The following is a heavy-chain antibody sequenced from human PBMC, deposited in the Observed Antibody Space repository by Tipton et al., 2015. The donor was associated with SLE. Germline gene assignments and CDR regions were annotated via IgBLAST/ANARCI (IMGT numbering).Heavy chain of an antibody. D-gene: IGHD2-15*01. CDR2: IYPDGIT. CDR3: ARVMGYCSGGSCWNFDY. V-gene: IGHV3-53*01. CDR1: GFHVGSYY. Sequence: GSLRLSCAISGFHVGSYYMSWVRQAPGKGLEWVSVIYPDGITYYADSVMGRVDISRDNFKNTVYLQMNSLGAEDTAVYYCARVMGYCSGGSCWNFDYWGQGTLVTVSS. J-gene: IGHJ4*02.